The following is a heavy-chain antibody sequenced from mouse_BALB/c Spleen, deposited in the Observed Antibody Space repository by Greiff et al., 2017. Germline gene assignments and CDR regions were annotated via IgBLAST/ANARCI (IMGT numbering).Heavy chain of an antibody. D-gene: IGHD1-1*01. V-gene: IGHV5-4*02. CDR3: ARGDYGSLDY. CDR1: GFTFSDYY. J-gene: IGHJ2*01. Sequence: EVKVEESGGGLVKPGGSLKLSCAASGFTFSDYYMYWVRQTPEKRLEWVATISDGGSYTYYPDSVKGRFTISRDNAKNNLYLQMSSLKSEDTAMYYCARGDYGSLDYWGQGTTLTVSS. CDR2: ISDGGSYT.